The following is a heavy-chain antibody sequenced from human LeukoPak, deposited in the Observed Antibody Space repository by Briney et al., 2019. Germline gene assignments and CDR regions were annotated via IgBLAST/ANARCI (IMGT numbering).Heavy chain of an antibody. D-gene: IGHD3-16*01. Sequence: GGSLRLSCAASGFTFNNYSMTWVRQAPGKGLEWVSAISSSSSYIFYADSVKGRFTISRDNARNSLYLQMNSLRVDDTAVYYCARDLARGGDYWGQGTLVTVSS. V-gene: IGHV3-21*01. J-gene: IGHJ4*02. CDR3: ARDLARGGDY. CDR2: ISSSSSYI. CDR1: GFTFNNYS.